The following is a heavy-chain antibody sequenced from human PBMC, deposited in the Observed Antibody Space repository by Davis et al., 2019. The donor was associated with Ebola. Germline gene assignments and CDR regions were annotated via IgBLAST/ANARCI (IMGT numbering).Heavy chain of an antibody. CDR2: ISSDGSTK. V-gene: IGHV3-30*18. CDR1: GFIFSTYG. Sequence: GESLKISCAASGFIFSTYGMHWVRQAPGKGLDWVAVISSDGSTKYYADSVKGRFTISRDNSKNTVYLQMNSLKAEDTAVYYCAKGTRDYWGQGTLVTVSS. CDR3: AKGTRDY. J-gene: IGHJ4*02.